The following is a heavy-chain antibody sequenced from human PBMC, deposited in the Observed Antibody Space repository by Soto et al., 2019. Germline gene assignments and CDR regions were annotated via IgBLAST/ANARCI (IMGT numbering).Heavy chain of an antibody. CDR1: SGSITSSTYY. CDR2: IYFSGNT. V-gene: IGHV4-39*01. Sequence: QLQLQESGPGLVKPSETLSLTCTVSSGSITSSTYYWGWIRQPPEKGLEWIGSIYFSGNTYYNPSLKRRVTISVDTSKSQFSLKLSSVTAADTAVYYCARSPSITRGYFDYWGQGTLVTVSS. J-gene: IGHJ4*02. D-gene: IGHD3-10*01. CDR3: ARSPSITRGYFDY.